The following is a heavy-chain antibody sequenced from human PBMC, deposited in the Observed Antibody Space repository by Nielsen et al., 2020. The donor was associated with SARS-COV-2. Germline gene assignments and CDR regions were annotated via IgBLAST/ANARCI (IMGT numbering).Heavy chain of an antibody. CDR1: GFTFSSSW. V-gene: IGHV3-52*01. CDR3: AKDMGVYLSQVGAFDI. D-gene: IGHD1-26*01. CDR2: IKCDGSEK. Sequence: GGSLRLSCAASGFTFSSSWMHWVCQAPEKGLEWVADIKCDGSEKYYADSVKGRFTISRDNAKNSLYLQMNSLRAEDTALYYCAKDMGVYLSQVGAFDIWGQGTMVTVSS. J-gene: IGHJ3*02.